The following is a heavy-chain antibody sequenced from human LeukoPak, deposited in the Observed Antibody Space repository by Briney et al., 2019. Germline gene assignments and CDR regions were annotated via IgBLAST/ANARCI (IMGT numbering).Heavy chain of an antibody. Sequence: GESLRISCKTSGYDFSTHWIGWVRQVPGKGLEWMGIIYPGDSDTRYSPSFQGQVTISADKSISTAYLQWSSLKASDTAMYYCARQVATADTEDAFDIWGQGTMVTVSS. CDR3: ARQVATADTEDAFDI. CDR1: GYDFSTHW. D-gene: IGHD4-17*01. J-gene: IGHJ3*02. V-gene: IGHV5-51*01. CDR2: IYPGDSDT.